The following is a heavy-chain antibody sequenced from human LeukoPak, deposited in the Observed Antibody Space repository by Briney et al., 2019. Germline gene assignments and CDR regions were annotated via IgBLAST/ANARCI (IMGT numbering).Heavy chain of an antibody. CDR3: ARVQIIAASYYFDY. J-gene: IGHJ4*02. V-gene: IGHV1-2*02. CDR1: GYTFTDYY. D-gene: IGHD6-13*01. Sequence: GASVNVSCKASGYTFTDYYMHWVRQAPGQGLEWMGWINPNSGGTNYAQKFQGRVTMTRDTSISTAYMELSRLRSDDTAVYYCARVQIIAASYYFDYWGQGTLVTVSS. CDR2: INPNSGGT.